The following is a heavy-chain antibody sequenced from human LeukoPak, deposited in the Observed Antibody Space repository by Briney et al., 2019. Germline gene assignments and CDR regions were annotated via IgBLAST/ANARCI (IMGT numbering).Heavy chain of an antibody. D-gene: IGHD2-8*02. Sequence: SQTLSLTCTVSGGSISSGDYYWRWIRQXXGXGLEWIGYIYYSGSTYYNPSLKSRVTISVDTSKNQFSLKLSSVTAADTAAYYCARDGSVIGYWAFDIWGQGTMVTVSS. J-gene: IGHJ3*02. V-gene: IGHV4-30-4*01. CDR1: GGSISSGDYY. CDR2: IYYSGST. CDR3: ARDGSVIGYWAFDI.